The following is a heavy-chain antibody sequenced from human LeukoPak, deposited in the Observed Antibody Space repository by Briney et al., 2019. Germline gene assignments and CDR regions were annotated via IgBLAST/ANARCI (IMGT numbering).Heavy chain of an antibody. CDR1: GFTVSSNY. J-gene: IGHJ4*02. Sequence: PGGSLRLSCAASGFTVSSNYMNWVRQAPGKGLEWVSVIYGGGNIYYADSVKGRFTISRDNSKNTLYLQMNSLRAEDTAVYYCARGAGNNYPYYFDYWGQGTLVTVSS. V-gene: IGHV3-53*01. CDR3: ARGAGNNYPYYFDY. CDR2: IYGGGNI. D-gene: IGHD5-24*01.